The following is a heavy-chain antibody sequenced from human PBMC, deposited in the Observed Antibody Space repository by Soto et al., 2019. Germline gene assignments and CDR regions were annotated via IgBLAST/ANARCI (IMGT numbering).Heavy chain of an antibody. J-gene: IGHJ4*02. CDR1: GFTLSSYC. CDR3: VRTSLVLAAATGEDY. V-gene: IGHV3-74*01. Sequence: EVQLVDSGGGLVQPGGSLRPSCAASGFTLSSYCVHGVLQAPGKRMFWVSRINSDGSSTSYADSVKGRFTISRDNGKNTLYLQMKRLRAADTAVDYCVRTSLVLAAATGEDYWGQGTLVTVSS. CDR2: INSDGSST. D-gene: IGHD2-15*01.